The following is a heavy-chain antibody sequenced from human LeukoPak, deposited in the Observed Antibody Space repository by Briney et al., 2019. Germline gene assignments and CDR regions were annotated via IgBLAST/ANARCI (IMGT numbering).Heavy chain of an antibody. V-gene: IGHV3-64*01. CDR1: GFTFSSYA. J-gene: IGHJ6*02. CDR2: ISSNGGST. CDR3: ARATSDRNDFWSGYYNYYYYYGMDV. D-gene: IGHD3-3*01. Sequence: PGGSLRLSCAASGFTFSSYAMHWARQAPGKGLEYVSAISSNGGSTYYANSVKGRFTISRDNSKNTLYLQMGSLRAEDMAVYYCARATSDRNDFWSGYYNYYYYYGMDVWGQGTTVTVSS.